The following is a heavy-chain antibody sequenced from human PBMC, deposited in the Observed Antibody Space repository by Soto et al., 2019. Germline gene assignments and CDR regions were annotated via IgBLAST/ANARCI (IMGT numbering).Heavy chain of an antibody. Sequence: GGSLRLSCAASGFTVSDYFMSWVRQAPGKGLEWLSYIRNDNSNMYYADSVKGRFTISRDNAKNSLYLQMSSLRDEDTAVYYCARVFLTAAGAMDVWAQGTTVTVSS. J-gene: IGHJ6*02. CDR1: GFTVSDYF. V-gene: IGHV3-11*01. CDR3: ARVFLTAAGAMDV. CDR2: IRNDNSNM. D-gene: IGHD1-20*01.